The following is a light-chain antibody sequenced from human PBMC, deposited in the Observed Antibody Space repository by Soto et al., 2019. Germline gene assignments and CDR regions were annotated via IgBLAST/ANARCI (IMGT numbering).Light chain of an antibody. V-gene: IGKV3-15*01. CDR2: GAS. J-gene: IGKJ1*01. Sequence: EIVMTQSPATLSVSPGERATLSCSASQSVSSNLAWYQQKPGQAPRLLIYGASTRATGIPARFSGSGSGTEFTLTISSLQSEDFSVYYCQQYNNWPQTFGQGTKVEI. CDR3: QQYNNWPQT. CDR1: QSVSSN.